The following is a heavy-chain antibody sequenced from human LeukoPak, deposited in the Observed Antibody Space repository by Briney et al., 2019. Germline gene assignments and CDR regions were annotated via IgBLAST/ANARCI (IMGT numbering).Heavy chain of an antibody. D-gene: IGHD6-19*01. Sequence: GGSLRLSCVGSGFTFSNYAMHWVRQPPGKGLEWVSGISWNSGSIDYADSVKGRFTISRDNAKNSLYLQMNSLRVEDTAFYYCAKDNRRHYTSGPNPDSLHWGQGALVTVSS. CDR3: AKDNRRHYTSGPNPDSLH. CDR1: GFTFSNYA. CDR2: ISWNSGSI. J-gene: IGHJ4*02. V-gene: IGHV3-9*01.